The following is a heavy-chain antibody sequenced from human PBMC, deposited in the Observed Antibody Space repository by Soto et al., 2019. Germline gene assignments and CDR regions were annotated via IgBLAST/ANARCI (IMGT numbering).Heavy chain of an antibody. J-gene: IGHJ4*02. CDR1: GFTFSSHW. D-gene: IGHD3-10*01. V-gene: IGHV3-74*01. CDR2: IRGDGSVT. CDR3: ARDLVYGWGSCDH. Sequence: EVQLVESGGGLVQPGGSLRLSCAASGFTFSSHWMHWVRQAPGKGLVWVSRIRGDGSVTFYADSVKGRFTMSRDNAKNTLYLQMDSLRAEDTAVYYCARDLVYGWGSCDHWGQGTLVTVSS.